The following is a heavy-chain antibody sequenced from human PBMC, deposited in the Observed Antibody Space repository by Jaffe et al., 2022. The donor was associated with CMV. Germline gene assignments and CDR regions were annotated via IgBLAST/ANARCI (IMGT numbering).Heavy chain of an antibody. CDR3: ARDTLRFLPLYYYGMDV. Sequence: QLQLQESGPGLVKPSETLSLTCTVSGGSISSSSYYWGWIRQPPGKGLEWIGSIYYSGSTYYNPSLKSRVTISVDTSKNQFSLKLSSVTAADTAVYYCARDTLRFLPLYYYGMDVWGQGTTVTVSS. V-gene: IGHV4-39*01. CDR2: IYYSGST. CDR1: GGSISSSSYY. D-gene: IGHD3-3*01. J-gene: IGHJ6*02.